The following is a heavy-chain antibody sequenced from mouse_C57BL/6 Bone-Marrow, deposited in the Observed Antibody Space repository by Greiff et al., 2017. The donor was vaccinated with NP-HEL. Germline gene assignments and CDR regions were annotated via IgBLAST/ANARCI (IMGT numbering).Heavy chain of an antibody. J-gene: IGHJ2*01. D-gene: IGHD1-1*01. CDR1: GFTFSSYG. V-gene: IGHV5-6*01. Sequence: EVQGVESGGDLVKPGGSLKLSCAASGFTFSSYGMSWVRQTPDKRLEWVATISSGGSYTSYPDSVKGRFTISRDNAKTTLYLQMSSLKSEDTAMYDCAGHHYGSSPYYFDYWGQGTTLTVSS. CDR3: AGHHYGSSPYYFDY. CDR2: ISSGGSYT.